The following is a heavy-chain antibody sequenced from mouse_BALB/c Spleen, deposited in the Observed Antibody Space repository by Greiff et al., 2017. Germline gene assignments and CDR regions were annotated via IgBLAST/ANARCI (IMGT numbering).Heavy chain of an antibody. CDR3: AVYYGSSSSWYFDV. V-gene: IGHV5-4*02. CDR1: GFTFSDYY. Sequence: EVMLVESGGGLVKPGGSLKLSCAASGFTFSDYYMYWVRQTPEKRLEWVATISDGGSYTYYPDSVKGRFTISRDNAKNNLYLQMSSLKSEDTAMYYCAVYYGSSSSWYFDVWGAGTTVTVSS. J-gene: IGHJ1*01. D-gene: IGHD1-1*01. CDR2: ISDGGSYT.